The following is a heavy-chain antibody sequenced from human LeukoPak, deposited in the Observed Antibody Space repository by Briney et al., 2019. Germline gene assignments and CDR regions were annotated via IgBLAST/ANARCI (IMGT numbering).Heavy chain of an antibody. V-gene: IGHV3-53*01. D-gene: IGHD2-15*01. CDR3: ASYYCSSGSCYFDT. CDR1: GFTAGYNY. Sequence: GGSLRLSCAVSGFTAGYNYMSWVRQAPGKGLEWVSVIYRGNTYYADSVKGRFTISRDDSKNTVFLQMNRLRADDTAVYFCASYYCSSGSCYFDTWGQGTLVAVSS. J-gene: IGHJ4*02. CDR2: IYRGNT.